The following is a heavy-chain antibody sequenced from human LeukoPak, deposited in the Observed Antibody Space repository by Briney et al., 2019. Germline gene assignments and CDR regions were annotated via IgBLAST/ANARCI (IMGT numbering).Heavy chain of an antibody. V-gene: IGHV3-74*01. D-gene: IGHD3-10*01. Sequence: GGSLRLSCAASGFTFSSYWMHWVRQAPGKGLVWVSRINSDGSSTSYVDSVKSRFTISRDNAKNTLYLQMNSLRAEDTAVYYCARDGGYDYGFIWGQGTMVTVSS. CDR1: GFTFSSYW. CDR3: ARDGGYDYGFI. CDR2: INSDGSST. J-gene: IGHJ3*02.